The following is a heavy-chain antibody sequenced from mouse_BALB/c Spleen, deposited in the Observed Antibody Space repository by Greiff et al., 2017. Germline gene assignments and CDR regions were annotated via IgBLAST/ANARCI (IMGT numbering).Heavy chain of an antibody. Sequence: VQLQQSGAELAKPGASVKMSCKASGYTFTSYWMHWVKQRPGQGLEWIGYINPSTGYTEYNQKFKDKATLTADKSSSTAYMQLSSLTSEDSAVYYCARNDYDGYYYAMDYWGQGTSVTVSS. CDR3: ARNDYDGYYYAMDY. CDR1: GYTFTSYW. J-gene: IGHJ4*01. D-gene: IGHD2-4*01. CDR2: INPSTGYT. V-gene: IGHV1-7*01.